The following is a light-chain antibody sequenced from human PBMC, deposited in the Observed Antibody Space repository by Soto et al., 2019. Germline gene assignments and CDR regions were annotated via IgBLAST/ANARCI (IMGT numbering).Light chain of an antibody. CDR2: GAS. J-gene: IGKJ3*01. CDR1: QSVSSTY. Sequence: IVLTQSPGTLSLSPGERATLSCRASQSVSSTYLAWYQQKPGQAPRLLIYGASSRATGIPDRFSGSGSGTDFTLTISRLEPEDFAVYYCQQYGSSPLFTFGPGTKVDFK. CDR3: QQYGSSPLFT. V-gene: IGKV3-20*01.